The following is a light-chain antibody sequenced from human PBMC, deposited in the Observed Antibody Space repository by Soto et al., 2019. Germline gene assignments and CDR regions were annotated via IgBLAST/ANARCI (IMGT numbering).Light chain of an antibody. V-gene: IGLV1-40*01. CDR1: SSNIGAGYD. CDR3: QSYDSSLSAL. Sequence: QSVLTQPPSVSGAPGQRVTIYCTGSSSNIGAGYDVHWYQQPPGTAPKLLIYGNSNRPSGVPDRFSGSKSGTSASLAITGLQAEDEADYYCQSYDSSLSALFGGGTKLTVL. J-gene: IGLJ3*02. CDR2: GNS.